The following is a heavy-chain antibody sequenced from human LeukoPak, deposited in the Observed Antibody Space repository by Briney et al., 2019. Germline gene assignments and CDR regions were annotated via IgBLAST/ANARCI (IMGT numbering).Heavy chain of an antibody. Sequence: ASVKVSCKASGYTFTSYGISWVRQAPGQGLEWMGWISAYNGNTNYAQKLQGRVTMTTDTSTSTAYMELRSLRSDDTAVCYCSRDSARRDGYNFDCWGQGTLVTVSS. CDR2: ISAYNGNT. J-gene: IGHJ4*02. CDR1: GYTFTSYG. CDR3: SRDSARRDGYNFDC. D-gene: IGHD5-24*01. V-gene: IGHV1-18*01.